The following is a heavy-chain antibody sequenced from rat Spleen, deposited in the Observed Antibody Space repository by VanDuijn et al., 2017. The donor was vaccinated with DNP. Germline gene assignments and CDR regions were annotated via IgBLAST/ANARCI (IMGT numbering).Heavy chain of an antibody. D-gene: IGHD1-8*01. CDR1: GFTFSSYW. V-gene: IGHV5-31*01. J-gene: IGHJ2*01. Sequence: EVKLVESGGGLVEPGRSVKLSCVASGFTFSSYWMTWIRQVPGKGLEWVASITSSGGSTYYPDSVKGRFTISRDNATNTLYLQMNSLRSEDTASYYCVRDSRDYGSYADYFDYWGQGVMVTVSS. CDR2: ITSSGGST. CDR3: VRDSRDYGSYADYFDY.